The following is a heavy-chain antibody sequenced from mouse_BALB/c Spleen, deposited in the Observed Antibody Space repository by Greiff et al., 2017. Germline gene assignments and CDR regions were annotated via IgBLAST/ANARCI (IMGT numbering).Heavy chain of an antibody. CDR1: GYAFSSYW. Sequence: VKLVESGAELVRPGSSVKISCKASGYAFSSYWMNWVKQRPGQGLEWIGQIYPGDGDTNYNGKFKGKATLTADKSSSTAYMQLSSLTSEDSAVYFCARDGNYEYYFDYWGQGTTLTVSS. D-gene: IGHD2-1*01. CDR3: ARDGNYEYYFDY. CDR2: IYPGDGDT. V-gene: IGHV1-80*01. J-gene: IGHJ2*01.